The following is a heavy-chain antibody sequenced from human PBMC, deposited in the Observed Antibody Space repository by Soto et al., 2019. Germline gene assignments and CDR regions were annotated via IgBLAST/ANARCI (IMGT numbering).Heavy chain of an antibody. CDR3: ATWGGAVVPDASNWFDP. CDR1: GYTFTTYD. Sequence: QVQLVQSGAEVKKPGASVKVSCKASGYTFTTYDMHWVRQAPGQRLEWMGWINAGNGDTAYSQKFQGRVTITRDTSATTVYMELSSLRFEDTAGYYCATWGGAVVPDASNWFDPWGQGTLVTVSS. J-gene: IGHJ5*02. D-gene: IGHD2-2*01. CDR2: INAGNGDT. V-gene: IGHV1-3*01.